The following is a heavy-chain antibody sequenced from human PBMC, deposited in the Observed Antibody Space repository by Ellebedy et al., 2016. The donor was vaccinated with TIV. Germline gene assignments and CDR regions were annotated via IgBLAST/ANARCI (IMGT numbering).Heavy chain of an antibody. Sequence: PGGSLRLSCAASGFTFSDYHMNWVRQAPGKGLEWVSSIIVGGSTYDADSVKGRFIISRDNAENSLYLQMNSLRVEDTAVYYCVRDSTHGYDDYWGQGTLVTVPS. CDR3: VRDSTHGYDDY. J-gene: IGHJ4*02. V-gene: IGHV3-69-1*01. D-gene: IGHD5-24*01. CDR1: GFTFSDYH. CDR2: IIVGGST.